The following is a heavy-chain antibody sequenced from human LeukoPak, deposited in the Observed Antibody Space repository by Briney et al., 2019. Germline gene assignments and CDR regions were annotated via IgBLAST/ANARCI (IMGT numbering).Heavy chain of an antibody. CDR1: GFTFSSSW. Sequence: GGSLRLSCAASGFTFSSSWMSWVRQAPGKGLEWVANIKQDGSEAYYVDSMKDRFTISRDNPKNSLYLQMNSLRAEDTAVYYCASGQSYYDLWDGLDVWGKGTTVTVSS. V-gene: IGHV3-7*01. CDR2: IKQDGSEA. CDR3: ASGQSYYDLWDGLDV. D-gene: IGHD3-3*01. J-gene: IGHJ6*04.